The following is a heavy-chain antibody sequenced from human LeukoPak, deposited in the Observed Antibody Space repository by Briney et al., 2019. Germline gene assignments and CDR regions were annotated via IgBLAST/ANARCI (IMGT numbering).Heavy chain of an antibody. CDR3: ARELPSTGNWFDP. J-gene: IGHJ5*02. D-gene: IGHD1-14*01. CDR2: MYYSGDS. Sequence: SETLSLTCKISGVPITDYYWSWIRLAPRRGLEWIGYMYYSGDSNSNPSLEGRVTMSADTSTNQFSLRLTSVTAADTAIYYCARELPSTGNWFDPWGQGILVTVSS. V-gene: IGHV4-59*01. CDR1: GVPITDYY.